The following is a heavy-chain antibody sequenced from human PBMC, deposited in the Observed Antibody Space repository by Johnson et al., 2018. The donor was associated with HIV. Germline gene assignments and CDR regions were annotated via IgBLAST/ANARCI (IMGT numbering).Heavy chain of an antibody. V-gene: IGHV3-7*05. J-gene: IGHJ3*02. CDR3: TTDPVAGWLENAFDI. D-gene: IGHD6-19*01. CDR2: IKQDGSEK. Sequence: RQAPGKGLEWVANIKQDGSEKYYVDSVKGRFTISRDNAKNSLYLQMNSLRAEDTAVYYCTTDPVAGWLENAFDIWGQGTMVSVSS.